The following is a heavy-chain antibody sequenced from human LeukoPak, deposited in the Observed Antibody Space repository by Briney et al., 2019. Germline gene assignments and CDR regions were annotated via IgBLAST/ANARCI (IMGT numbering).Heavy chain of an antibody. CDR2: IRKKDKGYTT. CDR3: AKDGRFGENYAYYYYGMDV. V-gene: IGHV3-72*01. CDR1: GFTFSDHL. D-gene: IGHD3-10*01. J-gene: IGHJ6*02. Sequence: GGSLRLSCAASGFTFSDHLMDWVRQAPGKGLEWIGRIRKKDKGYTTEYAASVKGRFTISRDDSKNSLYLQMNSLRAEDTAVYYCAKDGRFGENYAYYYYGMDVWGQGTTVTVSS.